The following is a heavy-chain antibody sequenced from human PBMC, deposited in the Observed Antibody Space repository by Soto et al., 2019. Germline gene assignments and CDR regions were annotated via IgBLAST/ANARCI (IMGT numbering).Heavy chain of an antibody. CDR1: GFTFSNFA. Sequence: GGSLRLSCAASGFTFSNFAMSWVRQAPGKGLEYVSGISSNGVGTYYANSVQGRFTISRDNSKNTVYLQMGSLRPEDMAVYYCARRARPDFYYMDVWGKGTTVTVSS. CDR3: ARRARPDFYYMDV. CDR2: ISSNGVGT. V-gene: IGHV3-64*01. D-gene: IGHD6-6*01. J-gene: IGHJ6*03.